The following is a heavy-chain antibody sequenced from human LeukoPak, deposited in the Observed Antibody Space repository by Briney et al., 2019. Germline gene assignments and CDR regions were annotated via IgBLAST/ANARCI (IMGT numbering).Heavy chain of an antibody. V-gene: IGHV4-61*02. D-gene: IGHD3-3*01. Sequence: SETLSLTCTVSGGSISSGSYYWSWIRQPAGKGLEWIGRIYTSGSTNYNPSLKSRVTISVDTSKNQFSLKLSSVTAADTAVYYCARDRAYYDFRSGYSGGDAFDIWGQGTMVTVSS. CDR1: GGSISSGSYY. J-gene: IGHJ3*02. CDR2: IYTSGST. CDR3: ARDRAYYDFRSGYSGGDAFDI.